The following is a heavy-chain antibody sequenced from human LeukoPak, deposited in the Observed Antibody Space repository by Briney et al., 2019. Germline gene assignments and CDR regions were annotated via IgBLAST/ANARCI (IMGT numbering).Heavy chain of an antibody. CDR3: ARDQAFVYCSGGTCYDDY. Sequence: ASVKVSCKASGYTFTGYYMHWVRQAPGQGLEWMGWINPNSGDTHYAQKFQGRVTLTRDTSINTAYMELSRLRSDDTAVYYCARDQAFVYCSGGTCYDDYWGQGSLVTVSS. CDR1: GYTFTGYY. CDR2: INPNSGDT. J-gene: IGHJ4*02. V-gene: IGHV1-2*02. D-gene: IGHD2-15*01.